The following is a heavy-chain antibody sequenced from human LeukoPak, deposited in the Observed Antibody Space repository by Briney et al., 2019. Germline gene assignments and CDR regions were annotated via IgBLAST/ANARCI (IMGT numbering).Heavy chain of an antibody. CDR1: GYTFTSYD. Sequence: APVKVSCKASGYTFTSYDISWVRQATGQGLEWMGWMNPNSGNTGYAQKFQGRVTMTRNTSISTAYMELSSLRSEDTAVYYCARDYRGIAAAGKGSYYYYYYMDVWGKGTTVTVSS. V-gene: IGHV1-8*01. D-gene: IGHD6-13*01. J-gene: IGHJ6*03. CDR2: MNPNSGNT. CDR3: ARDYRGIAAAGKGSYYYYYYMDV.